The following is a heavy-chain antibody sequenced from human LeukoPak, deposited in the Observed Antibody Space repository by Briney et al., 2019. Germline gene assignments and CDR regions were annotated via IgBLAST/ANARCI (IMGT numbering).Heavy chain of an antibody. V-gene: IGHV4-61*02. Sequence: SETLSLTCTVSGGSISSGSYYWSWIRQPAGKGLEWIGRIYTSGGTNYNPSLKSRVTISVDTSKNQFSLKLSSVTAADTAVYYCVGATHAFDIWGQGTMVTVSS. CDR1: GGSISSGSYY. J-gene: IGHJ3*02. CDR3: VGATHAFDI. CDR2: IYTSGGT.